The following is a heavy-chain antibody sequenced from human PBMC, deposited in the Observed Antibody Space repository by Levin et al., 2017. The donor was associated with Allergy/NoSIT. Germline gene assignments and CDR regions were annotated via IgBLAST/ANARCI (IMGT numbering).Heavy chain of an antibody. Sequence: VASVKVSCKASGDAFLAYTITWVRQAPGQGLEWLGGIIPTSDIPNYAQKFRGRIAISADTSTSTAYMELSSLKSEDTAVYYCAFSFGDYSYYFDDWGQGTLVSVSS. CDR2: IIPTSDIP. V-gene: IGHV1-69*10. CDR3: AFSFGDYSYYFDD. D-gene: IGHD4-17*01. CDR1: GDAFLAYT. J-gene: IGHJ4*02.